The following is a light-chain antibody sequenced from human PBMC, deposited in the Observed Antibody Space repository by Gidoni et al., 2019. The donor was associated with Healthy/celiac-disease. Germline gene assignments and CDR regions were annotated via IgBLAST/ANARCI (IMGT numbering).Light chain of an antibody. CDR2: AAS. J-gene: IGKJ3*01. CDR1: QRISSY. CDR3: QQSYSTPFT. Sequence: IQMTPSPSSLSASVGDRVTITCRASQRISSYLNWYQQKPGKAPKLLIYAASSLQSGVPSRFSGSGSGTDFTLTISSLQPEDFATYYCQQSYSTPFTFGAGTKVDIK. V-gene: IGKV1-39*01.